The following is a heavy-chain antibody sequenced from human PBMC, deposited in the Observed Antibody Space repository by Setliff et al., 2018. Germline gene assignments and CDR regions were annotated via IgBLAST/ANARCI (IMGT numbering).Heavy chain of an antibody. CDR3: SRLVRYCTTTSCQRLSGDEY. D-gene: IGHD2-2*01. V-gene: IGHV1-18*03. CDR2: VSAYTGNA. J-gene: IGHJ4*02. CDR1: GYTFTNYG. Sequence: ASVTVSCKTSGYTFTNYGITWVRQAPGQGLEWMGWVSAYTGNAYYAHRLQDRVTLTTDKSTGTAYMELRSLRSDDMAVYYCSRLVRYCTTTSCQRLSGDEYWGQGTLVTVSS.